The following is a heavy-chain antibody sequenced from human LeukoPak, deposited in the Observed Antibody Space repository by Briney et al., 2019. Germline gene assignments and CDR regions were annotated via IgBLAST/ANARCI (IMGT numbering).Heavy chain of an antibody. CDR3: ARAVGVGRGTYFDL. V-gene: IGHV4-59*08. J-gene: IGHJ2*01. D-gene: IGHD1-1*01. CDR2: ISYSGST. CDR1: GVSISSSY. Sequence: SETLSLTCTVSGVSISSSYWSWIRQPPGKGLEWIGYISYSGSTNYNPSLKSRVTISVDTSKNQFSLKLSSVTAADTAVYSCARAVGVGRGTYFDLWGRGTLVTVSS.